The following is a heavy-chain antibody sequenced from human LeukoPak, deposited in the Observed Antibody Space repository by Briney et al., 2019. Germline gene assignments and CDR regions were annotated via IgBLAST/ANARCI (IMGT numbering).Heavy chain of an antibody. D-gene: IGHD6-6*01. V-gene: IGHV4-34*01. CDR1: GGSFSGYY. Sequence: PSETLSLTCAVYGGSFSGYYWSWIRQPPGKGLEWIGEINHSGCTNYNPSLKSRVTISVDTSKNQFSLKLSYVTAADTAVYYCARGVDSSSYYFDYWGQGTLVTVSS. J-gene: IGHJ4*02. CDR2: INHSGCT. CDR3: ARGVDSSSYYFDY.